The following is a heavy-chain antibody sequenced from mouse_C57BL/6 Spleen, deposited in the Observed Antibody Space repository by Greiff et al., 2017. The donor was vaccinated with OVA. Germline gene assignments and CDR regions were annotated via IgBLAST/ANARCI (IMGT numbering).Heavy chain of an antibody. CDR1: GYTFTSYW. CDR3: ARGWSTYASGC. J-gene: IGHJ4*01. Sequence: QVQLQQPGAELVRPGSSVKLSCKASGYTFTSYWMDWVKQRPGQGLEWIGNIYPSDSETHYNQKFKDKATLTVDKSSSTAYMQLSSLTSEDSAVYYCARGWSTYASGCWGQGTSVTVSS. D-gene: IGHD5-1*01. CDR2: IYPSDSET. V-gene: IGHV1-61*01.